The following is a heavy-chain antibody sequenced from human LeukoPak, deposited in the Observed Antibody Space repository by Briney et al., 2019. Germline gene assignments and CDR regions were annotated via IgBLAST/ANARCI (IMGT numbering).Heavy chain of an antibody. D-gene: IGHD3-3*01. Sequence: GGSLRLSCAASGFAFSSSWMCWVRQAPGKGLEWVANINEDGNEKQYGDSVKGRFAISRANAKNSQYLQMNSLRAEDTAVYYCATPSGYYPFDYSGQETLVTVSS. CDR3: ATPSGYYPFDY. J-gene: IGHJ4*02. V-gene: IGHV3-7*01. CDR1: GFAFSSSW. CDR2: INEDGNEK.